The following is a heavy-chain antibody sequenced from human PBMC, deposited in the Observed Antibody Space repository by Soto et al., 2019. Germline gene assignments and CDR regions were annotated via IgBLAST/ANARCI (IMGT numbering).Heavy chain of an antibody. CDR2: ISYDGRNK. D-gene: IGHD1-26*01. CDR1: GFTFSSYG. Sequence: GGSLRLSCAASGFTFSSYGMHWVRQAPGKGLEWVAVISYDGRNKYYADSVKGRFTISRDNSKTTLYLQMNSLRAEDTAVYDCAKDPLGELKTGYFQHWGQGTLVTVSS. J-gene: IGHJ1*01. V-gene: IGHV3-30*18. CDR3: AKDPLGELKTGYFQH.